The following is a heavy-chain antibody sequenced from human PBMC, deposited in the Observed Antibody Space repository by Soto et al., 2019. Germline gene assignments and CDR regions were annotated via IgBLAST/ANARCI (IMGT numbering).Heavy chain of an antibody. CDR2: IIPIFGTA. V-gene: IGHV1-69*13. D-gene: IGHD6-6*01. J-gene: IGHJ3*02. Sequence: SVKVSCKASGGTFSSYAISWVRQAPGQGLEWMGGIIPIFGTANYAQKFQGRVTITADESTSTAYMELSSLRSEDTAVYYCARDLSSIAARSTPDAFDIWGQGTMVT. CDR1: GGTFSSYA. CDR3: ARDLSSIAARSTPDAFDI.